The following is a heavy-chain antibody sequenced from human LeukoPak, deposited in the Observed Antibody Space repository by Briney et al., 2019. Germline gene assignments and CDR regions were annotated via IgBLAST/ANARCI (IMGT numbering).Heavy chain of an antibody. J-gene: IGHJ4*02. D-gene: IGHD3-22*01. CDR1: GYIFANYW. V-gene: IGHV5-51*01. Sequence: KFGESLKISCKGSGYIFANYWIAWVRQMPGKGLEWMGIIYPGDSDTRYSPSFQGQVTISADKSISTAYLQWGSLKASDTAMYYCARGDSKTWHEYWGQGTLVTVSS. CDR2: IYPGDSDT. CDR3: ARGDSKTWHEY.